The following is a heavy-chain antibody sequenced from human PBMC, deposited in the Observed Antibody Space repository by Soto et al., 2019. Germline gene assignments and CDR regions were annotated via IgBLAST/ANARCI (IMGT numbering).Heavy chain of an antibody. CDR3: ARLYCSAASCYSVGAFDI. Sequence: VQLVESGGGLIQPGGSLRLSCAASEFTVSRNYMSWVRQAPGKGLEWVSLIWFDGSDKYYTESVKGRFTISRDNSRSTVYLQMNSLRAEDTAVYYCARLYCSAASCYSVGAFDIRGQGTMVTVTS. J-gene: IGHJ3*02. V-gene: IGHV3-33*08. CDR2: IWFDGSDK. D-gene: IGHD2-15*01. CDR1: EFTVSRNY.